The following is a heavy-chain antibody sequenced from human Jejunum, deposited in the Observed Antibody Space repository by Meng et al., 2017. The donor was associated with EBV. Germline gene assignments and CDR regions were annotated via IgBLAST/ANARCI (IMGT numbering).Heavy chain of an antibody. Sequence: QVQLVQSGSEGKKPGASVHCSCKVSAYTFAVYDMHWERQAPGHGLECMGRINPNSGGANYTQKFQGRVTMTRDTSISTAYMELSRLRSDDTAVYYCAREGLVGDLRYFDLWGRGTLVTVSS. D-gene: IGHD3-16*01. V-gene: IGHV1-2*06. CDR1: AYTFAVYD. CDR3: AREGLVGDLRYFDL. CDR2: INPNSGGA. J-gene: IGHJ2*01.